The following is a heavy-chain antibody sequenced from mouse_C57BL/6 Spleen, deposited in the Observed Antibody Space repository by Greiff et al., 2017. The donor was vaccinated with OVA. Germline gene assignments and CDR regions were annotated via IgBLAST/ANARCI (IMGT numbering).Heavy chain of an antibody. CDR1: GYAFSSYW. D-gene: IGHD2-12*01. V-gene: IGHV1-80*01. CDR3: ARSVYDEDARFDY. Sequence: VQLVESGAELVKPGASVKISCKASGYAFSSYWMNWVKQRPGKGLEWIGQIYPGDGDTNYNGKFKGKATLTADKSSSTAYMQLSSLTSEDSAVYFCARSVYDEDARFDYWGQGTTLTVSS. CDR2: IYPGDGDT. J-gene: IGHJ2*01.